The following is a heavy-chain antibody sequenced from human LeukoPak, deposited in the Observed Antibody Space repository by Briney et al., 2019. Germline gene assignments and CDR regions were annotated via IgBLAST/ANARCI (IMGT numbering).Heavy chain of an antibody. CDR1: GYTLTELS. D-gene: IGHD2-15*01. V-gene: IGHV1-24*01. J-gene: IGHJ5*02. Sequence: ASVKVSCKVSGYTLTELSMHWVRQAPGKGLEWMGGFDPEDGETIYAQKFQGRVTMTEDTSTDTAYMELSSLRSEDTAVYYCATSVGYCSGGSCYSGWFDPWGQGTLVTVSS. CDR3: ATSVGYCSGGSCYSGWFDP. CDR2: FDPEDGET.